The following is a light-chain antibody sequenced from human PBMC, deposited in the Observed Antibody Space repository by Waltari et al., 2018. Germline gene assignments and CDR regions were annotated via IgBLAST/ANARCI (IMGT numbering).Light chain of an antibody. Sequence: EIVWTQSPGTLSLSPGERAPLSCRASQSVSRALAWYQQKPGQAPRLLIYGASNRATGIPDRFSGSGSWTDFSLTISSLEPEDFAVYYCQHYLRLPATFGQGTKVEIK. CDR3: QHYLRLPAT. J-gene: IGKJ1*01. V-gene: IGKV3-20*01. CDR1: QSVSRA. CDR2: GAS.